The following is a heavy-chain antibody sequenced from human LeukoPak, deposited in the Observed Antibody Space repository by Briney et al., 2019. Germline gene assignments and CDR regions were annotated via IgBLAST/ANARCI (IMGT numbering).Heavy chain of an antibody. CDR2: MYYSGST. D-gene: IGHD3-10*01. CDR1: GGSISSYY. J-gene: IGHJ5*02. CDR3: ARDARRGWFDP. Sequence: PSETLSLTCPVSGGSISSYYWSWIRQPPGKGLEWIGYMYYSGSTNYNPSLKSRVTISVDTSKNQFSLKLSSVTAADTAVYYCARDARRGWFDPWGQGTLVTVSS. V-gene: IGHV4-59*01.